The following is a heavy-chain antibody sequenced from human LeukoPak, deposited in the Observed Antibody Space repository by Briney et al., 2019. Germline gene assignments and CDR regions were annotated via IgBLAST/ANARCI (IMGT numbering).Heavy chain of an antibody. Sequence: GASVKVSCKASGYTFINYGISWVRQAPGQGLEWMGWISRYTGNTNYALQLQGRVTMTTDTSTSTAYMELRSLRSDDTAVYYCARHVNKGAKYFDYWGQGTLVTVSS. D-gene: IGHD2/OR15-2a*01. V-gene: IGHV1-18*01. CDR3: ARHVNKGAKYFDY. J-gene: IGHJ4*02. CDR1: GYTFINYG. CDR2: ISRYTGNT.